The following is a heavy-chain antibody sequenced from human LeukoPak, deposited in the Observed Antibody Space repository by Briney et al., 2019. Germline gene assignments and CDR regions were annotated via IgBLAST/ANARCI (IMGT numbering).Heavy chain of an antibody. CDR3: ARSVSGEWVVPAAMLSYFDY. V-gene: IGHV1-2*02. CDR1: GYTFTGYY. D-gene: IGHD2-2*01. J-gene: IGHJ4*02. CDR2: INPNSGGT. Sequence: GASVKVSCKASGYTFTGYYMHWVRQAPGQGLEWMGWINPNSGGTNYAQKLQGRVTMTRDTSISTAYMELSRLRSDDTAVYYCARSVSGEWVVPAAMLSYFDYWGQGTLVTVSS.